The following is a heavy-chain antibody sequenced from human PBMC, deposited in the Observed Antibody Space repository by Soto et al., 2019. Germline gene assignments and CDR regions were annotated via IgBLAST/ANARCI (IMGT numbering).Heavy chain of an antibody. CDR2: ISAYNGNT. J-gene: IGHJ6*02. Sequence: VQLVQSGAEVKKPGASVKVCCKASGYTFISDGISWVRQDPGQGVEWMGWISAYNGNTNYAQKRQGRVTMTTDTSTSTAYMELRSLRYDDTAVYYCARGEYCSGDSCYALISGMDVWGQGTTVTVSS. V-gene: IGHV1-18*01. CDR1: GYTFISDG. CDR3: ARGEYCSGDSCYALISGMDV. D-gene: IGHD2-15*01.